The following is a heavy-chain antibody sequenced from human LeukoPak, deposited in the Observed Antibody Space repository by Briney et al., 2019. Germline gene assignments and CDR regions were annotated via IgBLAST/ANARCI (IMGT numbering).Heavy chain of an antibody. V-gene: IGHV1-2*02. D-gene: IGHD1-26*01. J-gene: IGHJ4*02. CDR2: INPNSGGT. CDR3: ARTPTIVGATSFDY. CDR1: GYTFTGYY. Sequence: EASVKVSCEASGYTFTGYYMHWVRQAPGQGLEWMGWINPNSGGTNYAQKFQGRVTMTRDTSISTAYMELSRLRSDDTAVYYCARTPTIVGATSFDYWGQGTLVTVSS.